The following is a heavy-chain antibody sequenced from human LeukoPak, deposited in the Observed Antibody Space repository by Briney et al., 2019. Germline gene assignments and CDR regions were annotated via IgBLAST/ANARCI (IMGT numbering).Heavy chain of an antibody. V-gene: IGHV3-74*01. CDR3: ARNVAAGPRYFDY. J-gene: IGHJ4*02. D-gene: IGHD6-6*01. CDR1: GFTFSSYW. CDR2: INSDGSST. Sequence: GGSLRLSCAASGFTFSSYWMHWVRHAPGKGLVWVSRINSDGSSTSYADSVKGRFTISRDNAKDTLYLQMNSLGAEDTAVYYCARNVAAGPRYFDYWGQGTLVTVSS.